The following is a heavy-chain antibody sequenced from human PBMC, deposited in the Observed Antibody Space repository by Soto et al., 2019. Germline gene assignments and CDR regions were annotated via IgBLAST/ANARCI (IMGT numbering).Heavy chain of an antibody. Sequence: GGSLRLSCAASGFTFSSYSMNWVRQAPGKGLEWVSYISSSSSTIYYADTVKGRFTISRDNAKNSLYLQMNSLRDEDTAVYYCVRDPDSSGYPRLYYYYGMDVWGQGTTVTVSS. D-gene: IGHD3-22*01. V-gene: IGHV3-48*02. J-gene: IGHJ6*02. CDR3: VRDPDSSGYPRLYYYYGMDV. CDR2: ISSSSSTI. CDR1: GFTFSSYS.